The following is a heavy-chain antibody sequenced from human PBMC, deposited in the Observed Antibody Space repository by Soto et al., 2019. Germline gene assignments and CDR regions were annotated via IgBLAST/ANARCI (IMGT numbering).Heavy chain of an antibody. CDR1: GGSISSSSYY. J-gene: IGHJ3*02. V-gene: IGHV4-39*01. CDR3: ARRTVTTLRRTDGRSGGDDAFDI. Sequence: QLQLQESGPGLVKPSETLSLTCTVSGGSISSSSYYWGWIRQPPGKGLEWIGSIYYSGSTYYNPSLKSRVTISVDTSKNQFSLKLSSVTAADTAVYYCARRTVTTLRRTDGRSGGDDAFDIWGQGTMVTVSS. CDR2: IYYSGST. D-gene: IGHD4-17*01.